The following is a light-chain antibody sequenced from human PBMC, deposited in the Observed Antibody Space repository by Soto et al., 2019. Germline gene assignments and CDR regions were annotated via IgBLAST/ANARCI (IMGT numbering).Light chain of an antibody. CDR1: SSDVGGYNY. J-gene: IGLJ3*02. CDR2: EFN. Sequence: QSARTQPASVSGSPGQSITFSCTGTSSDVGGYNYVSWYQQHPGKAPKLLIYEFNNRPSGVSNRFSGSKSGNTASLTISGLQAEDEADYYCSSYTSSHTRVFGGGTKVTVL. CDR3: SSYTSSHTRV. V-gene: IGLV2-14*01.